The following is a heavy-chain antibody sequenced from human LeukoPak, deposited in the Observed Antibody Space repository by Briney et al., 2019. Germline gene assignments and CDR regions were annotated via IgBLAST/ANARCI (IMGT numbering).Heavy chain of an antibody. J-gene: IGHJ4*02. CDR1: GFTFSSYA. V-gene: IGHV3-23*01. D-gene: IGHD2-15*01. CDR3: AKVSGYCSGGSCSHFDY. CDR2: ISGSGGST. Sequence: GGSLRLSCAASGFTFSSYATSWVRQAPGKGLEWVSAISGSGGSTYYADSVKGRFTISRDNSKNTLYLQMNSLRAEDTAVYYCAKVSGYCSGGSCSHFDYWGQGTLVTVSP.